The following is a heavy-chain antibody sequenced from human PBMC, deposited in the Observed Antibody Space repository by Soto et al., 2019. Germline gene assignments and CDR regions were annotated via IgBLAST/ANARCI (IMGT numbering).Heavy chain of an antibody. V-gene: IGHV1-69*01. D-gene: IGHD2-21*01. CDR1: VGPFSSYD. J-gene: IGHJ4*02. CDR2: IIPMFGTA. CDR3: ARDVGMGVKLY. Sequence: QVQLVQSGAEVKKPGSSVKVSCKASVGPFSSYDISWVRQAPGQGLEWMGGIIPMFGTANYAQNFQGRVTITADESPSTAYMELRSLRSDDTAMDYWARDVGMGVKLYWGQGTLVTVSS.